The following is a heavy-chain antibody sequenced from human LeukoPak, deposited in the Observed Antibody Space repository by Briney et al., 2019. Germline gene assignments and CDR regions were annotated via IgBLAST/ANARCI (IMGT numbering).Heavy chain of an antibody. D-gene: IGHD3-10*01. CDR2: IYYSGST. V-gene: IGHV4-39*07. CDR3: ARDLHYGSGTTETGFDP. J-gene: IGHJ5*02. CDR1: GGSISSSSYY. Sequence: SETLSLTCTVSGGSISSSSYYWGWIRQPPGKGLEWIGSIYYSGSTNYNPSLKSRVTISVDTSKNQFSLKLSSVTAADTAVYYCARDLHYGSGTTETGFDPWGQGTLVTVSS.